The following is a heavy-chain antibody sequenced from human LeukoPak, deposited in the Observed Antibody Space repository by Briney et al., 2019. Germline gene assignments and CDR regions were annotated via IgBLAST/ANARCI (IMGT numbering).Heavy chain of an antibody. CDR1: GGXFSGYY. D-gene: IGHD3-22*01. Sequence: PSETLSLTCAVYGGXFSGYYWSWIRQPPGKGLEWIGEINHSGSANYNPSLKSRVTISVDMSKNQFSLKLNSVTAADAAVYYCARARGDYYDSSGYYSAFDYWGQGTLVTVSS. CDR3: ARARGDYYDSSGYYSAFDY. CDR2: INHSGSA. J-gene: IGHJ4*02. V-gene: IGHV4-34*01.